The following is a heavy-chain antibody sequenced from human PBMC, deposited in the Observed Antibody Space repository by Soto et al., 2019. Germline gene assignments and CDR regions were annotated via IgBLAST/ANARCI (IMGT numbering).Heavy chain of an antibody. V-gene: IGHV1-69*01. CDR1: GGTFSSYG. CDR2: LITRLGRA. CDR3: ARARGGGCSGGRCSPAEEMDV. D-gene: IGHD2-15*01. Sequence: QVQLVQSGAEVKKPGSSVNVSCKASGGTFSSYGISWVRQAPGQGLEWMGGLITRLGRAKYAQKFQARVTVTADEATCTAYMELISLRSEETAVYSSARARGGGCSGGRCSPAEEMDVWGQGTRVTVSS. J-gene: IGHJ6*01.